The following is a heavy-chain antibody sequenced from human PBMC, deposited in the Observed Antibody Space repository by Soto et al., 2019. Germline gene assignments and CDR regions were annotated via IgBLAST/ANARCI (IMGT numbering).Heavy chain of an antibody. CDR3: ARSIVVVVADISNYFDY. CDR1: GGSISSGGYY. J-gene: IGHJ4*02. D-gene: IGHD2-15*01. CDR2: IYYSGST. V-gene: IGHV4-31*03. Sequence: SETLSLTCTVSGGSISSGGYYWSWIRQHPGKGLEWIGYIYYSGSTYYNPSLKSRVTISVDTSKNQFSLKLSSVTAADTAVYYCARSIVVVVADISNYFDYWGQGTLVTVSS.